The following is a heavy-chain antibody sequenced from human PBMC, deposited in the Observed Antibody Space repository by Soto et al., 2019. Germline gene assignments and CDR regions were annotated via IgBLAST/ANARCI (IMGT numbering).Heavy chain of an antibody. CDR2: INHSGSA. Sequence: QVQLQQWGAGLLKPSETLSLTCAVSGGSFSGYIWSWVRQSPGKGLQWIGQINHSGSANYNPSLKSRVTISLPPSNSQFPLELSSVTAADTAVYYCARGLISDSPYSGGWYYFDYWGQGTLVTVSS. V-gene: IGHV4-34*01. D-gene: IGHD2-15*01. J-gene: IGHJ4*02. CDR1: GGSFSGYI. CDR3: ARGLISDSPYSGGWYYFDY.